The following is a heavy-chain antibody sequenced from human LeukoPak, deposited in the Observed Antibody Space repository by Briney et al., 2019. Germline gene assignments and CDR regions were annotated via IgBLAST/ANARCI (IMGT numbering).Heavy chain of an antibody. V-gene: IGHV3-15*01. D-gene: IGHD3-10*01. CDR1: GFTSSNAW. CDR3: TESGAYYYGSGSSLIDY. Sequence: GGSLRLSCAASGFTSSNAWMSWVRQAPGKGLEWVGRIKSKTDGGTTDYAAPVKGRFTISRDDSKNTLYLQMNSLKTEDTAVYYCTESGAYYYGSGSSLIDYWGQGTLVTVSS. J-gene: IGHJ4*02. CDR2: IKSKTDGGTT.